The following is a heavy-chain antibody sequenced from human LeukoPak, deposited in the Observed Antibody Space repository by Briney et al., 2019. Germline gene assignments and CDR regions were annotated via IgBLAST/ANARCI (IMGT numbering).Heavy chain of an antibody. D-gene: IGHD5-18*01. J-gene: IGHJ4*02. V-gene: IGHV3-30*04. CDR1: GFTFSSYA. Sequence: PGGSLRLSCAASGFTFSSYAMQWVRQAPGKGLEGVAVISYDGSNKYYADSVKGRFTISRENSKNTLYLQMNSLRAEDTAVYYSAREAPHLWGTTAMATYFDYWGQGTLVTVSS. CDR2: ISYDGSNK. CDR3: AREAPHLWGTTAMATYFDY.